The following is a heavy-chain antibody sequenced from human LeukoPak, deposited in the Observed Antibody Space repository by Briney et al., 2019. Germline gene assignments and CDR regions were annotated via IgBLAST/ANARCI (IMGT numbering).Heavy chain of an antibody. CDR2: INPNSGGT. Sequence: ASVKVSCKVSGYTFTGYYMHWVRQAPGQGLEWMGWINPNSGGTNYAQKFQGWVTMTRDTSISTAYMELSRLRSDDTAVYYCARATGYCSSTSCYRSPHWFDPWGQGTLVTVSS. V-gene: IGHV1-2*04. CDR1: GYTFTGYY. J-gene: IGHJ5*02. CDR3: ARATGYCSSTSCYRSPHWFDP. D-gene: IGHD2-2*02.